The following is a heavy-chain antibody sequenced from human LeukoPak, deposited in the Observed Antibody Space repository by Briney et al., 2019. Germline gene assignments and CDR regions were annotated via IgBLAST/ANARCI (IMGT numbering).Heavy chain of an antibody. J-gene: IGHJ6*03. D-gene: IGHD1-1*01. CDR3: AKFGTHLYMDV. V-gene: IGHV3-7*01. CDR2: TKQDGSEK. Sequence: PGGSLRLSCAASGFSFSRYWMSWVRQAPGKGLEWEANTKQDGSEKYYVDSVKGRFTISRDNAKNSLYLQMRSLRGEDTAVYYCAKFGTHLYMDVWGKGATVTVSS. CDR1: GFSFSRYW.